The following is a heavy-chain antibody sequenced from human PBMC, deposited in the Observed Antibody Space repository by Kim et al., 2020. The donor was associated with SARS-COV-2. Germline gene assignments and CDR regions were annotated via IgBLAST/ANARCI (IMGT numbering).Heavy chain of an antibody. D-gene: IGHD5-12*01. Sequence: ETLSLTCTVSGGSISSSSYYWGWIRQPPGKGLEWIGSIYYSGSTYYNPSLKSRVTISVDTSKNQFSLKLSSVTAADTAVYYCARHGGMATTYYFDYWGQGTLVTVSS. J-gene: IGHJ4*02. V-gene: IGHV4-39*01. CDR1: GGSISSSSYY. CDR3: ARHGGMATTYYFDY. CDR2: IYYSGST.